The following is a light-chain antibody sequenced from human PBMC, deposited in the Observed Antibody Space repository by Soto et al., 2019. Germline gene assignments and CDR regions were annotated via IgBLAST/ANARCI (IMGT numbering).Light chain of an antibody. CDR2: GAS. J-gene: IGKJ4*01. V-gene: IGKV3-20*01. CDR1: QSVSNNY. Sequence: EIVLTQSPGTLSLSPVERATLSCRASQSVSNNYSAWYQQKPGQAPRLLIYGASNRATGIPDRFSGSGSGTEFTLTISSLQSEDFAVYYCQQYNSWPLTFGGGTKVDIK. CDR3: QQYNSWPLT.